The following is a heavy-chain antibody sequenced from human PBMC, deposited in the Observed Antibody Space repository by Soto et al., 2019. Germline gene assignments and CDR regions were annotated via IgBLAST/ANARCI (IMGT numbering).Heavy chain of an antibody. Sequence: GSLRLSCAASGFTFSTHCMSWVRQAPGKGLEWIGYIYHSGSTYYNPSLKSRVTISVDRSKNQFSLKLSSVTAADTAVYYCARGPPFHWGQGTLVTVSS. CDR1: GFTFSTHC. CDR3: ARGPPFH. CDR2: IYHSGST. J-gene: IGHJ4*02. D-gene: IGHD3-16*01. V-gene: IGHV4-4*02.